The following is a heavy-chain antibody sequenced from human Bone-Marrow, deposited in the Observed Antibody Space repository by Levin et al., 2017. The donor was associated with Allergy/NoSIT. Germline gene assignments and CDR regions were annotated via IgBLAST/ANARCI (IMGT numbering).Heavy chain of an antibody. CDR1: GFTFSSYG. CDR3: AKPQVVYGGAPYYYYYMDV. Sequence: GESLKISCAASGFTFSSYGMHWVRQAPGKGLEWVAVISYDGSNKYYADSVKGRFTISRDNSKNTLYLQMNSLRAEDTAVYYCAKPQVVYGGAPYYYYYMDVWGKGTTVTVSS. CDR2: ISYDGSNK. J-gene: IGHJ6*03. D-gene: IGHD2-8*02. V-gene: IGHV3-30*18.